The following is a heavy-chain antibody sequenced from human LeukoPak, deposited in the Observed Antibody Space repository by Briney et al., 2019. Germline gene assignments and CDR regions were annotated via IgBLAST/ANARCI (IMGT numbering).Heavy chain of an antibody. D-gene: IGHD6-13*01. J-gene: IGHJ4*02. CDR1: GCSISSSSYY. V-gene: IGHV4-39*07. Sequence: SETLSLTCTVSGCSISSSSYYWGWIRQPPGKGLEWLGRIYHSGSTYYNPSLKSRVTISVDTSKNQFSLTLSSVTAADTAVYYCARVRAAAGPQAPFDYWGQGTLVTVSS. CDR3: ARVRAAAGPQAPFDY. CDR2: IYHSGST.